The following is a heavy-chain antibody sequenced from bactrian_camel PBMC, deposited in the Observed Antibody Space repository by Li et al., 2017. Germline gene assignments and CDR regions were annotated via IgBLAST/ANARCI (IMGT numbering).Heavy chain of an antibody. Sequence: VQLVESGGGSVQPGESLNLSCSASEFTFRAWDMSWVRQAPGKELERVATVLSSGSGAHYRDSVAGRFTISRDNAKNTLYLQMNNLQPEDTAMYYCAKGGRKTSITPLSAGVTFRGQGTQVTVS. CDR1: EFTFRAWD. J-gene: IGHJ4*01. CDR3: AKGGRKTSITPLSAGVTF. D-gene: IGHD1*01. V-gene: IGHV3S40*01. CDR2: VLSSGSGA.